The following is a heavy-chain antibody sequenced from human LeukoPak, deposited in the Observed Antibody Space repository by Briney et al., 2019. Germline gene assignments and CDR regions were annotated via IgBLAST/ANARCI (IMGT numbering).Heavy chain of an antibody. D-gene: IGHD3-3*01. J-gene: IGHJ4*02. Sequence: PSETLSLTCAVYGGSFSGYYWIWIRQPPGKGLEWIGEINHSGSTNYNPSLKSRVTISVDTSKNQFSLKLSSVTAADTAVYYCARAYDLEDYWGQGTLVTVSS. V-gene: IGHV4-34*01. CDR3: ARAYDLEDY. CDR2: INHSGST. CDR1: GGSFSGYY.